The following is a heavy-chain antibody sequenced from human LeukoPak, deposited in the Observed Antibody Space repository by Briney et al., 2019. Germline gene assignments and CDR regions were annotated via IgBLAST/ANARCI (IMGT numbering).Heavy chain of an antibody. CDR3: ARSPQYSSSGVDY. J-gene: IGHJ4*02. CDR1: GGSISSYY. V-gene: IGHV4-59*01. D-gene: IGHD6-13*01. CDR2: IYYSGST. Sequence: PSETLSLTCTVSGGSISSYYWSWIRQPPGKGLEWIGYIYYSGSTNYNPSLKSRVTISVDTSKNQFSLKLSSVTAADTAVYYCARSPQYSSSGVDYWGQGTLVTVSS.